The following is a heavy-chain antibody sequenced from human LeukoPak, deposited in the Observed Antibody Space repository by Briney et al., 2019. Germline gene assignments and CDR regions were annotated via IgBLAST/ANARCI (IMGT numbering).Heavy chain of an antibody. CDR2: IKQDGSEK. Sequence: PGGSLRLSCAASGFTFSSYWMSWVRQAPGKGLEWVANIKQDGSEKYYVDSVKGRFTISRDNAKNSLYLQMSSLRAEDTAVYYCARDSESNYDFWSGYSPSFDYWGQGTLVTVSS. CDR1: GFTFSSYW. J-gene: IGHJ4*02. D-gene: IGHD3-3*01. V-gene: IGHV3-7*01. CDR3: ARDSESNYDFWSGYSPSFDY.